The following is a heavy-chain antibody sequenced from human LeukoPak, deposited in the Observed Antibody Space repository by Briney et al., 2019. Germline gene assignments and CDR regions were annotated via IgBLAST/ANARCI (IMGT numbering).Heavy chain of an antibody. J-gene: IGHJ4*02. V-gene: IGHV1-69*05. CDR1: GDTFSSYA. Sequence: GPSVKVSCKASGDTFSSYAINWVRQVPGQGLEWMGGTIPIFGTANYAQKFQGRVAITTDESTSTAYMELSSLRSEDTAVYYCARVLPRSGEIRGNYYYYWGQGTLVTVSS. CDR3: ARVLPRSGEIRGNYYYY. CDR2: TIPIFGTA. D-gene: IGHD3-10*01.